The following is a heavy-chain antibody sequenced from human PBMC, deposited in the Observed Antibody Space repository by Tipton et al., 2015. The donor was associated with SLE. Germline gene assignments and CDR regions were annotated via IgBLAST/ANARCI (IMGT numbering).Heavy chain of an antibody. Sequence: SLRLSCAASGFTFISYAMSWVRQAPGKGLEWVSAISGSGGSTYYADSVKGRFTISRDNSKNTLYLQMNSLRAEVTAVYYCAKDRKGGVAAVLWPAEYSGQGTLVSVSS. CDR3: AKDRKGGVAAVLWPAEY. D-gene: IGHD6-13*01. CDR2: ISGSGGST. J-gene: IGHJ4*02. CDR1: GFTFISYA. V-gene: IGHV3-23*01.